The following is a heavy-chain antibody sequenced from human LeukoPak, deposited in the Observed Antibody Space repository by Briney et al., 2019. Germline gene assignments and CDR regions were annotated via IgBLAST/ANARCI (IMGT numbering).Heavy chain of an antibody. Sequence: ASVKVSCKASGGTFSSYAISWVRQAPGQGLEWMGRIIPILGIANYAQKFQGRVTITADKSTSTAYMELSSLRSEDTAVYYCASLPPRGYSYGPPPYYYYGMDVWGQGTTVTVSS. D-gene: IGHD5-18*01. J-gene: IGHJ6*02. CDR3: ASLPPRGYSYGPPPYYYYGMDV. V-gene: IGHV1-69*04. CDR1: GGTFSSYA. CDR2: IIPILGIA.